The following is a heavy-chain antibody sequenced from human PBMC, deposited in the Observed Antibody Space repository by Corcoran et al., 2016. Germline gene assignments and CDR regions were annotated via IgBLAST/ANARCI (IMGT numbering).Heavy chain of an antibody. D-gene: IGHD3-16*01. Sequence: EVQLVESGGGLVQPGGSLRLSCTASGFTFSSYWMHWVRQAPGKGLVWVSRINSDGSSTSYADSVKGRFTISRDNAKNTLYLQMNSQRAEDTAVYYCARAVVGQNTLDVWGQGTMVTVSS. CDR1: GFTFSSYW. CDR2: INSDGSST. V-gene: IGHV3-74*01. J-gene: IGHJ6*02. CDR3: ARAVVGQNTLDV.